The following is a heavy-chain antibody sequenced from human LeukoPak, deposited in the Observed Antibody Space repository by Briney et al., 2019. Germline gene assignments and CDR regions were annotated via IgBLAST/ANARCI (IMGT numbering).Heavy chain of an antibody. V-gene: IGHV1-69*13. CDR2: IIPIFGTA. D-gene: IGHD6-13*01. J-gene: IGHJ6*04. CDR3: ARAQQQPTSYYGMDV. Sequence: GASVKVSCKASGGTFSSYAISWVRQAPGQGLEWVGGIIPIFGTANYAQKFQGRVTITADESTSTDYMELSSLRSEDTAVYYCARAQQQPTSYYGMDVWGKGTKVTVSS. CDR1: GGTFSSYA.